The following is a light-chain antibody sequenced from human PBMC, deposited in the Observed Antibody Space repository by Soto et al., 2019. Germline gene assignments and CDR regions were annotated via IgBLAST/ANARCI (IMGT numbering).Light chain of an antibody. Sequence: QSVLTQPASVSGSPGQSITISRTGTSSDVGSYDLVSWYQQHPGKAPKLVISDVTKRPSGVSNRFSGSKSGNTASLTISGLQAEDEADYYCCSYAGSDTYVFGTGTKVTVL. CDR1: SSDVGSYDL. V-gene: IGLV2-23*02. CDR2: DVT. J-gene: IGLJ1*01. CDR3: CSYAGSDTYV.